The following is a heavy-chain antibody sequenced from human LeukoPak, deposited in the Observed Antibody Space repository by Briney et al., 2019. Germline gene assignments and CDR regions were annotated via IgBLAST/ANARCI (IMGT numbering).Heavy chain of an antibody. Sequence: PGGSLRLSCAASGFTLSRYWMSWVRQAPGKGLEWVANIKLDGTEKYYVDSVKGRFTISRDNAKNSLYLQMNSLRAEDTAVYYCASDRFYFGVWGQGTLVTVSS. CDR3: ASDRFYFGV. V-gene: IGHV3-7*05. CDR1: GFTLSRYW. CDR2: IKLDGTEK. J-gene: IGHJ4*02. D-gene: IGHD3-16*01.